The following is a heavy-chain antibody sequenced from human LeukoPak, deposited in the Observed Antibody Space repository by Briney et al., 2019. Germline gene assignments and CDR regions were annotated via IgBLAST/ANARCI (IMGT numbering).Heavy chain of an antibody. D-gene: IGHD3-9*01. V-gene: IGHV1-2*04. CDR3: ARGSLGYFDWLELFDY. CDR2: INPNSGGT. J-gene: IGHJ4*02. CDR1: GYTFTGYY. Sequence: ASVKVSCKASGYTFTGYYMHWVRQAPGQGLEWMEWINPNSGGTNYAQKFQGWVTMTRDTSISTAYMELSRLRSDDTAVYYCARGSLGYFDWLELFDYWGQGTLVTVSS.